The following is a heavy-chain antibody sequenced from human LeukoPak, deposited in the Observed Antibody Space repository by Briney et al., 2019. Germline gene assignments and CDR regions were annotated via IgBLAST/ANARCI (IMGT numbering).Heavy chain of an antibody. J-gene: IGHJ6*03. CDR3: ARDSSGYGGGYYYYYMDV. CDR2: IYYSGST. CDR1: GGSISCYY. Sequence: SETLSLTCTVSGGSISCYYWSWLRQPPGKGLEWIGYIYYSGSTNYNPSLKSRVTISVDTSKNQFSLKLSSVTAADTAVYYCARDSSGYGGGYYYYYMDVWGKGTTVTISS. D-gene: IGHD3-22*01. V-gene: IGHV4-59*01.